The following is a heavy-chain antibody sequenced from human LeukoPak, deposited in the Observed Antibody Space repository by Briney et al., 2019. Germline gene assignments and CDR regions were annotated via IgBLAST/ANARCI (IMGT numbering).Heavy chain of an antibody. V-gene: IGHV1-18*01. D-gene: IGHD1-26*01. Sequence: ASVKVSCKASGYTFSNYGITWVRQAPGQGLEWMGWISAYNGNTNYAQKFQGRVTMTTDTSTSTAYMELRSLRSDDTAVYYCARDVWGSFDPWGQGTLVTVSS. J-gene: IGHJ5*02. CDR3: ARDVWGSFDP. CDR1: GYTFSNYG. CDR2: ISAYNGNT.